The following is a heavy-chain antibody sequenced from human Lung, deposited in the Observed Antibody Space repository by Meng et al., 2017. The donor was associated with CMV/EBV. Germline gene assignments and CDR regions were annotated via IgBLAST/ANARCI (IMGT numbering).Heavy chain of an antibody. Sequence: QITLKESGVTLVKPTHTLTLTCTFSGFSLSTSGVGVCWIRQPPGKALEWLALFYWDDDKRYSPSLRCRLTIAKDTSKNQVVLTIPNMDTVDTSTYYCAHSLSGYCSSSSCSNWFYPWGQGTLVTVSS. CDR3: AHSLSGYCSSSSCSNWFYP. V-gene: IGHV2-5*02. D-gene: IGHD2-2*01. J-gene: IGHJ5*02. CDR1: GFSLSTSGVG. CDR2: FYWDDDK.